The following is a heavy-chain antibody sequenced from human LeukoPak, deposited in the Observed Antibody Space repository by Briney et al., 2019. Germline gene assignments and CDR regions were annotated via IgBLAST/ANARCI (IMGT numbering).Heavy chain of an antibody. CDR2: VNGGGGFT. Sequence: GGSLRLSCVASGFTFNIYAMTWVRQAPGRGLEWVSAVNGGGGFTDYADSVKGRFNISRDNSKNTLYLQMYSLRAEDTAVYYCAKSGVGDSLYYYYIDVWGKGTTVVVSS. D-gene: IGHD1-26*01. J-gene: IGHJ6*03. CDR1: GFTFNIYA. V-gene: IGHV3-23*01. CDR3: AKSGVGDSLYYYYIDV.